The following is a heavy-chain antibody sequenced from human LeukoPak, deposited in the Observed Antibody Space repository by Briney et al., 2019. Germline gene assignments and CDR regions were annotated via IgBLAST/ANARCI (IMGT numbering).Heavy chain of an antibody. CDR2: IYSSGST. V-gene: IGHV4-4*07. J-gene: IGHJ4*02. CDR1: GGSINNYY. CDR3: ARIAAKTVDY. Sequence: SETLSLTCTVSGGSINNYYWSWIRQPAGKGLEWIGLIYSSGSTSYNPSLKSRVTMSVDTSKKQFSLRLSSVTAADTAVYYCARIAAKTVDYWGQGILVTVSS. D-gene: IGHD2-15*01.